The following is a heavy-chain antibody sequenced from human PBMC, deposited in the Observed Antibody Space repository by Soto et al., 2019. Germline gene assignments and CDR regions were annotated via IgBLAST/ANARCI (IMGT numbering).Heavy chain of an antibody. J-gene: IGHJ5*02. D-gene: IGHD6-25*01. CDR3: ARDEVLAANWLDR. CDR1: GYIFTSYD. V-gene: IGHV1-18*01. CDR2: ISGYNGNT. Sequence: RASVKVSCKASGYIFTSYDINWVRQATGQGLEWMGWISGYNGNTKYADKLQCRVTMTTDTSTTTAYMELRSLRSDDTAVYYCARDEVLAANWLDRGVQGTLVTASS.